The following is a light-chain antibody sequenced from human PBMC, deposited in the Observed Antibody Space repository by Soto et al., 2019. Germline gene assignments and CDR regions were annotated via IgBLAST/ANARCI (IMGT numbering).Light chain of an antibody. CDR3: QQYDKWPPLT. V-gene: IGKV3-15*01. CDR2: GAS. Sequence: EVVMTQSPATLSVSPGERATLSCRASQRISRNLAWYQQRPGQAPRLLIYGASTRATGIPDRFSGSGSGTEFTLTISSLQSEDFAVYYCQQYDKWPPLTFGRGTKVQIE. CDR1: QRISRN. J-gene: IGKJ4*01.